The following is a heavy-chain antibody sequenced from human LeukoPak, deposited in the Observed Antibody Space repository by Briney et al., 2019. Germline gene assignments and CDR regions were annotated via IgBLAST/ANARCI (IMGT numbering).Heavy chain of an antibody. Sequence: GGSLRLSCAASGFTFSSYNMNWVRQAPGKGLEWVSYISDSSTTIYYADSVKGRFTISRDNSKNTLYLQMNSLRAEDTAVYYCARDYKGTAGYRLGPWGQGTLVTVS. J-gene: IGHJ5*02. CDR2: ISDSSTTI. D-gene: IGHD3-10*01. CDR3: ARDYKGTAGYRLGP. V-gene: IGHV3-48*01. CDR1: GFTFSSYN.